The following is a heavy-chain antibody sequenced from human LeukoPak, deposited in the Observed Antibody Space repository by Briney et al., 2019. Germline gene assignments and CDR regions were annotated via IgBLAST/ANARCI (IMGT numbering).Heavy chain of an antibody. J-gene: IGHJ4*02. Sequence: GGSLRLSCAASGFTFSSYSMSWVRQAPGKGLEWVANINEDGSEKNYVDSVKGRFTTSRDNAKKLLSLQMNSLRSEDTAVYYCATYKSLPHTLFFDFWGQGALVNVSA. V-gene: IGHV3-7*02. CDR2: INEDGSEK. CDR3: ATYKSLPHTLFFDF. CDR1: GFTFSSYS. D-gene: IGHD1-1*01.